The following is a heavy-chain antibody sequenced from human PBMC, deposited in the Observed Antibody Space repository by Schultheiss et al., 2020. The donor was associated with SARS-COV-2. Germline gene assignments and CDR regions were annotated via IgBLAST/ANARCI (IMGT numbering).Heavy chain of an antibody. D-gene: IGHD3-10*01. V-gene: IGHV3-NL1*01. CDR1: GFTFDDYA. CDR3: ARERFGSD. J-gene: IGHJ4*02. CDR2: IYSGGST. Sequence: GGSLRLSCAASGFTFDDYAMHWVRQAPGKGLEWVSVIYSGGSTYYADSVKGRFTISRDNSKNTLYLQMNSLRAEDTAVYYCARERFGSDWGQGTLVTVSS.